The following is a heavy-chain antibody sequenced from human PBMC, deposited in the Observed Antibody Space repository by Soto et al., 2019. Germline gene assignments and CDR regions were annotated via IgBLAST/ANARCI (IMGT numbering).Heavy chain of an antibody. CDR1: GGSVSSGSYY. Sequence: PSETLSLTCSVSGGSVSSGSYYWNWIRQPPGKGLEWIGYIYYSGSTNYNPSLKSRVTISVDTSKNQFSLKLSSVTAADTAVYYCARDYVTGDRFHYWGQGALVTVSS. V-gene: IGHV4-61*01. D-gene: IGHD7-27*01. CDR3: ARDYVTGDRFHY. CDR2: IYYSGST. J-gene: IGHJ4*02.